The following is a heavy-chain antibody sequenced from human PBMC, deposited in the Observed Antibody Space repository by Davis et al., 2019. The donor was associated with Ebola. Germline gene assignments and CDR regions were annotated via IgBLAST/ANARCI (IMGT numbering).Heavy chain of an antibody. Sequence: ASVKVSCKASGYTFTSYYMHWVRQAPGQGLEWMGMINPRGGSAMSAQKFQGRVTVTRDTSTTTVYMDLSSLRSEDTALYYCTTPGGQDSGYDVFDIWGQGTMVTVSS. D-gene: IGHD5-12*01. CDR1: GYTFTSYY. CDR2: INPRGGSA. V-gene: IGHV1-46*03. CDR3: TTPGGQDSGYDVFDI. J-gene: IGHJ3*02.